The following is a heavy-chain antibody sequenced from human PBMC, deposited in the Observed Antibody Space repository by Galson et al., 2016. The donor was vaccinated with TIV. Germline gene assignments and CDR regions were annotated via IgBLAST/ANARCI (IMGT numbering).Heavy chain of an antibody. Sequence: SLRLSCAASGFTFSAFGMHWVRQAPGKGLEWVAVIWYDGSDKHYADSVKGRFTISRDNSKNTLYLQMNSLRAEDTAVYYCARDPRLCGDYSLGYFDFWGQGTLVTVSS. CDR1: GFTFSAFG. V-gene: IGHV3-33*01. CDR2: IWYDGSDK. CDR3: ARDPRLCGDYSLGYFDF. J-gene: IGHJ4*02. D-gene: IGHD4-17*01.